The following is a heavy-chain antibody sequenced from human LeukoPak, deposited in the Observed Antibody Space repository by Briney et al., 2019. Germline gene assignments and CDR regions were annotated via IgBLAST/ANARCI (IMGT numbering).Heavy chain of an antibody. J-gene: IGHJ3*02. CDR2: IYPGDSDT. V-gene: IGHV5-51*01. CDR1: GYSFTSYW. Sequence: GESLKISCKGSGYSFTSYWIGWVRQMPGKGLEWMGIIYPGDSDTRYSPSFQGQVTISADKSISTAYLQWSSLKASDTAMYYCARAYDSSGYYLFDAFDIWGQGTMVTVSS. D-gene: IGHD3-22*01. CDR3: ARAYDSSGYYLFDAFDI.